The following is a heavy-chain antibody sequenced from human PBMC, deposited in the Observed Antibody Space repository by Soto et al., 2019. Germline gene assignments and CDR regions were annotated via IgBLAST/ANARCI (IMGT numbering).Heavy chain of an antibody. CDR2: IYYSGST. Sequence: SETLSLTCTVSGGSITGYYWSRIRQPPGKGLEWIGYIYYSGSTNYNPSLRSRVTISVDRSKNQFSLMLSSVTAADTVVYYCAREGYYDTSGYPRYYYYGMDVWGQGTTVTVSS. CDR3: AREGYYDTSGYPRYYYYGMDV. V-gene: IGHV4-59*01. J-gene: IGHJ6*02. CDR1: GGSITGYY. D-gene: IGHD3-22*01.